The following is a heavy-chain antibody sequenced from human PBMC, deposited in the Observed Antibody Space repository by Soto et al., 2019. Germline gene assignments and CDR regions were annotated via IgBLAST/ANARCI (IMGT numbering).Heavy chain of an antibody. CDR1: GGALSIYA. CDR2: IIPIFGTA. CDR3: ARDGVRGYSYPRGYYGMDV. Sequence: SVKVSCTASGGALSIYAISWVRQAPGQGLEWMGGIIPIFGTANYAQKFQGRVTITADESTSTAYMELSSLRSEDTAVYYCARDGVRGYSYPRGYYGMDVWGQGTTVTVSS. V-gene: IGHV1-69*13. J-gene: IGHJ6*02. D-gene: IGHD5-18*01.